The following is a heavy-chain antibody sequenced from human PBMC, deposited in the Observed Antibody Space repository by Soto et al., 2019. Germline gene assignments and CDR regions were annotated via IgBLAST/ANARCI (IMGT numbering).Heavy chain of an antibody. V-gene: IGHV1-69*06. D-gene: IGHD5-18*01. Sequence: QAQLVQSGAEVKKPGSSVKVSCKASGGTFSSYAISWVRLAPGQGLEWMGGIIPVFGTGIYAQKFQGRVTITADKSTNTADMELSRLRSEDTAVYFWARVGGTGGYTYGLDYWGQGTLVTVSS. CDR1: GGTFSSYA. J-gene: IGHJ4*02. CDR2: IIPVFGTG. CDR3: ARVGGTGGYTYGLDY.